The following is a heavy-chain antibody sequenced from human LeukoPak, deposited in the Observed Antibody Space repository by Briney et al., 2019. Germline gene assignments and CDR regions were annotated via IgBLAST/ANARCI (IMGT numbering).Heavy chain of an antibody. CDR1: GFTVSSNY. Sequence: GGSLRLSCAASGFTVSSNYTSWVRQAPGKGLEWVSVIYSGGSTYYADSVKGRFTISRDNSKNTLYLQMNSLRAEDTAVYYCARVAHYDSSGTGNYWGQGTLVTVSS. D-gene: IGHD3-22*01. CDR2: IYSGGST. V-gene: IGHV3-53*01. J-gene: IGHJ4*02. CDR3: ARVAHYDSSGTGNY.